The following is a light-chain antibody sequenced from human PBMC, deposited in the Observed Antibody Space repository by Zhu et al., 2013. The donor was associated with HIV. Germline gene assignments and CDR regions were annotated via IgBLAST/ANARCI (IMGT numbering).Light chain of an antibody. CDR2: RNN. CDR3: AAWDDSLNGVI. Sequence: QSVLTQPPSASGTPGQRVTISCSGSSSNIATNNVNWYQQLPRTAPKLLIFRNNQRPSGVPDRLSGSRSGTSASLAISGLQSEDEADYYCAAWDDSLNGVIFGGGTKLTVL. V-gene: IGLV1-44*01. CDR1: SSNIATNN. J-gene: IGLJ2*01.